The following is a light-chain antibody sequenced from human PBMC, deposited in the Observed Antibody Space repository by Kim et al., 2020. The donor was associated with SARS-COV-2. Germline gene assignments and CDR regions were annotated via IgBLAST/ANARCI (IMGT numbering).Light chain of an antibody. CDR2: EVS. Sequence: GQSITVSCSGTSSDVGSYNIVSWYQQHPGKAPKLMIYEVSKRPSGVSNRFSGSKSGNTASLTISGLQAEDEADYYCCSYAGSSNWVFGGGTQLTVL. CDR3: CSYAGSSNWV. V-gene: IGLV2-23*02. J-gene: IGLJ3*02. CDR1: SSDVGSYNI.